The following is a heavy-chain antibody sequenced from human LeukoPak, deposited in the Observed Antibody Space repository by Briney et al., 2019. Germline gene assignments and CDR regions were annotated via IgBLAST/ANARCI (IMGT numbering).Heavy chain of an antibody. CDR3: AKTIAAIALRYYYMDV. Sequence: ASVKVSCKASGYTFTSYDINWVRQATGQGLEWMGWMNPNSGNTGYAQKFQGRVTMTRNTSISTAYMELSSLRSEDTAVYYCAKTIAAIALRYYYMDVWGKGTTVTVPS. J-gene: IGHJ6*03. V-gene: IGHV1-8*01. CDR2: MNPNSGNT. CDR1: GYTFTSYD. D-gene: IGHD6-13*01.